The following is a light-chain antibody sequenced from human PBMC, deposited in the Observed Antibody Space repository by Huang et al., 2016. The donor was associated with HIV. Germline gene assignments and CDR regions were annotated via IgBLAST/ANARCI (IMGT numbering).Light chain of an antibody. J-gene: IGKJ1*01. CDR2: AAS. CDR1: QSVGST. Sequence: EIVMTQSPATLSVSPGERATLSCMASQSVGSTLAWYQQRRVQSPRLLIYAASTRATGIPARFSGSGSGTEFTLTVSSLQSEDFAVYYCQQHNSWPRTFGQGTRV. V-gene: IGKV3-15*01. CDR3: QQHNSWPRT.